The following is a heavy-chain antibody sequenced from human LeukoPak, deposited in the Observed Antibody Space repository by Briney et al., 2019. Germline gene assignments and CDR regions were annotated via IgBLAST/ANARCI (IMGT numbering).Heavy chain of an antibody. V-gene: IGHV3-30*02. J-gene: IGHJ4*02. CDR3: AKDACSGGSCYYFDY. CDR2: VQYDGSNK. D-gene: IGHD2-15*01. CDR1: GFTLSCCG. Sequence: GGSLRLSCAASGFTLSCCGMHWVRQAPGKGLEWVAFVQYDGSNKYYADSVKGRFTISRDNSKNTLYLQMNSLRAEDTAVYYCAKDACSGGSCYYFDYWGQGTLVTVSS.